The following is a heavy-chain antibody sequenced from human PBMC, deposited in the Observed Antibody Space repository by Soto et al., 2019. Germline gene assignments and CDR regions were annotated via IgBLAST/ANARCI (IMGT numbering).Heavy chain of an antibody. Sequence: VASVKVSCKASGYTFTGYYMHWVRQAPGQGLEWMGWINPNSGGTNYAQKFQGRVTMTRDTSISTAYMELSRLRSDDTAVYYCARKLELRGSYYYYYDMDVWGQGTTVTVSS. CDR1: GYTFTGYY. CDR2: INPNSGGT. D-gene: IGHD1-7*01. CDR3: ARKLELRGSYYYYYDMDV. V-gene: IGHV1-2*02. J-gene: IGHJ6*02.